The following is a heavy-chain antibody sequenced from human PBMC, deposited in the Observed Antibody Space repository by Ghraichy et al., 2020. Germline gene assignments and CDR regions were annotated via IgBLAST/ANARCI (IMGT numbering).Heavy chain of an antibody. CDR2: ISSSSSYI. Sequence: GGSLRLSCAASGITFSSYPMNWVRQAPGKGLEWVSSISSSSSYIYYADSVKGRLTISRDNAKNSLYLQMSSLRAEDSAVYYCVSPIQYERGESCGRGWFLDYWGQGTRVTVSS. J-gene: IGHJ4*02. D-gene: IGHD6-19*01. CDR3: VSPIQYERGESCGRGWFLDY. V-gene: IGHV3-21*01. CDR1: GITFSSYP.